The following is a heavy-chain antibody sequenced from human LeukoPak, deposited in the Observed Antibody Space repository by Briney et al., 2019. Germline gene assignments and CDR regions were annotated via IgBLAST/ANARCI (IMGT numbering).Heavy chain of an antibody. CDR3: ARVSPPDYYDSSGYSCLDY. D-gene: IGHD3-22*01. J-gene: IGHJ4*02. Sequence: PGGSLRLSCAAFEFTFRSYEMNWVRQAPGKGLEWISYTSSTGNTIYYGDSVQGRFTISRDNAKNSLYLQMNSLRAEDTAVYYCARVSPPDYYDSSGYSCLDYWGQGTLVTVSS. CDR1: EFTFRSYE. CDR2: TSSTGNTI. V-gene: IGHV3-48*03.